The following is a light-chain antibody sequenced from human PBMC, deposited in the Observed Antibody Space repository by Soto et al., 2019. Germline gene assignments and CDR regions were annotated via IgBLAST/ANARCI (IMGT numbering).Light chain of an antibody. J-gene: IGKJ4*01. CDR2: EAS. Sequence: ETVLTQSPATLSLSPGERATLSCRASQSVDIRLAWFQQKPGQAPRLLIYEASNRATGVPARFSGSGSGTDFTLTISSLQPEDFAVYYCQQRRNWPPLTFGGGTKVEIK. V-gene: IGKV3-11*01. CDR1: QSVDIR. CDR3: QQRRNWPPLT.